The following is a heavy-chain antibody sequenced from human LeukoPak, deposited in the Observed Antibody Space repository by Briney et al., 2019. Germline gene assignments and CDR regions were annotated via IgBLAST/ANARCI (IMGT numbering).Heavy chain of an antibody. V-gene: IGHV1-69*01. CDR1: VGTFSSYA. J-gene: IGHJ5*02. D-gene: IGHD5-12*01. CDR2: IIPIFGTA. Sequence: ASVKVSCKASVGTFSSYAISWVRQAPGQGLEWMGGIIPIFGTAHYAQKFHGRVTITADESTSTDYMELSSLRSEDTAVYYCARDKNVDIVATISTFGWFDPWGQGTLVTVSS. CDR3: ARDKNVDIVATISTFGWFDP.